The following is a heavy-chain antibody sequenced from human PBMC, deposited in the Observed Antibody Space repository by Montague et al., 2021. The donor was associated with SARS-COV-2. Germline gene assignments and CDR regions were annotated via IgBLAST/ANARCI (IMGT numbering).Heavy chain of an antibody. V-gene: IGHV4-39*01. CDR1: GGTLSSTSWH. CDR3: ARHGPYYEISTGYFRPYYFDH. Sequence: SETLSLTCSVSGGTLSSTSWHWGWIRGPPGRGLEWIGTMDYSERPYYXSCLQSRVTISADRPKNRFSLNLGSVTASDTAVYYCARHGPYYEISTGYFRPYYFDHWGQGSLVTVAS. J-gene: IGHJ4*02. D-gene: IGHD3-9*01. CDR2: MDYSERP.